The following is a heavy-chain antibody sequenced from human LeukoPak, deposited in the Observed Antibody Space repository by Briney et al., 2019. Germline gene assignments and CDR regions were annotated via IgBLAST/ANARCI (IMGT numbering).Heavy chain of an antibody. J-gene: IGHJ5*02. CDR2: IYYSGIT. Sequence: SETLSLTGTVSGASISSGGYYWSWIRQQPGKGLEWIGYIYYSGITYYNPSLKSRVTISVDTSKNQFSLKLYSVTAADTAVYYCARAENWFDPWGQGTLVTVSS. V-gene: IGHV4-31*03. CDR3: ARAENWFDP. CDR1: GASISSGGYY.